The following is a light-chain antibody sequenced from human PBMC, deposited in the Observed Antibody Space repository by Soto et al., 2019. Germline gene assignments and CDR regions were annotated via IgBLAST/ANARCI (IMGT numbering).Light chain of an antibody. V-gene: IGKV2D-29*02. J-gene: IGKJ5*01. Sequence: DVVMTHTALSLSVAPGQRASISCKSSQSLLHITGETFLFWYLQNPGQSPQILIYEVSTRVSGVPDRFSGSGSGTDLKLEISRVETDDVGIYYCMKSTQLPPTCGQGTRLEIK. CDR1: QSLLHITGETF. CDR2: EVS. CDR3: MKSTQLPPT.